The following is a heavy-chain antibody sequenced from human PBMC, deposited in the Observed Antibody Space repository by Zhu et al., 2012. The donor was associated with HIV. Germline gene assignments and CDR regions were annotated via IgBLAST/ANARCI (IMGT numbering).Heavy chain of an antibody. Sequence: QVQLQESGPGLVKPSETLSLTCTVSGGSISSHYWSWIRQPPGKGLEWIGYIYYSGSTNYNPSLKSRVTTSVDTSKNQFSLKLSSVTAADTAVYYCARARKAGYCSSTSCYAVFDYVGPGNPGHRLL. CDR2: IYYSGST. J-gene: IGHJ4*02. CDR1: GGSISSHY. D-gene: IGHD2-2*03. CDR3: ARARKAGYCSSTSCYAVFDY. V-gene: IGHV4-59*11.